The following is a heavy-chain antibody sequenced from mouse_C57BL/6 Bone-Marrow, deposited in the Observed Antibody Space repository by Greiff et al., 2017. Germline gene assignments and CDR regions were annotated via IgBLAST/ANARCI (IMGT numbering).Heavy chain of an antibody. D-gene: IGHD1-1*01. Sequence: VQLQQSGPGLVKPSQSLSLTCSVTGYSITSGYYWNWIRQFPGNKLEWMGYISYDGSNNYNPSLKNRISITRDTSKNQFFLKLNSVTTEDTATYYCARSTTVVADYYAMDYWGQGTSVTVSS. V-gene: IGHV3-6*01. CDR1: GYSITSGYY. CDR2: ISYDGSN. CDR3: ARSTTVVADYYAMDY. J-gene: IGHJ4*01.